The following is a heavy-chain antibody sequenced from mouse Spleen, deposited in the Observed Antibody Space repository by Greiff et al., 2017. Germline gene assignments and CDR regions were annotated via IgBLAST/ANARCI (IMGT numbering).Heavy chain of an antibody. J-gene: IGHJ2*01. CDR3: ARMEVYFDY. V-gene: IGHV3-6*01. Sequence: EVQLQESGPGLVKPSQSLSLTCSVTGYSITSGYYWNWIRQFPGNKLEWMGYISYDGSNNYNPSLKNRISITRDTSKNQFFLKLNSVTTEDTATYYCARMEVYFDYWGQGTTLTVSS. CDR1: GYSITSGYY. CDR2: ISYDGSN.